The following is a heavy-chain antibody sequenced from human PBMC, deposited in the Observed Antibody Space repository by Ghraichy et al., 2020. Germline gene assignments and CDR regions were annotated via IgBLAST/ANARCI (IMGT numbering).Heavy chain of an antibody. V-gene: IGHV3-74*03. CDR1: GFTFSTYW. CDR2: IKSDDGSST. Sequence: GGSLRLSCAASGFTFSTYWMVWVRQAPGKGLVWVSRIKSDDGSSTTHADSVKGRFTISRDDAKNTVYLQMNSLRAEDTAVYYCARGGSHGSLDYWGQAPWSPSPQ. J-gene: IGHJ4*01. CDR3: ARGGSHGSLDY.